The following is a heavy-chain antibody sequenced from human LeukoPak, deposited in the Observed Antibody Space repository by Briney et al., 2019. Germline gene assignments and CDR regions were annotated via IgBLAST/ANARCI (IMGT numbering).Heavy chain of an antibody. CDR2: INPNSGGT. Sequence: SVKVSCKASGYTFTGYYMHWVRQAPGQGLEWMGWINPNSGGTNYVQKFQGRVTMTRDTSISTAYMELSRLRSDDTAVYYCARVVRVDWFDPWGQGTLVTVSS. J-gene: IGHJ5*02. CDR3: ARVVRVDWFDP. V-gene: IGHV1-2*02. CDR1: GYTFTGYY. D-gene: IGHD1-26*01.